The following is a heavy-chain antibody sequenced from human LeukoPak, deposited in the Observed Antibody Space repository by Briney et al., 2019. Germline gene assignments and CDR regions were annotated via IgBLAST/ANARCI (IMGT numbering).Heavy chain of an antibody. CDR1: GGSISTYY. J-gene: IGHJ4*02. CDR2: IYHSGNT. D-gene: IGHD6-19*01. V-gene: IGHV4-59*01. CDR3: ARGVRQWPYYYDY. Sequence: SETLSLTCTVSGGSISTYYWNWIRQPPGKGLEWIGSIYHSGNTNYNPSLRSPVTISVDTSKNQFSLKLSSVTAADTAVYYCARGVRQWPYYYDYWGQGTLVIVSS.